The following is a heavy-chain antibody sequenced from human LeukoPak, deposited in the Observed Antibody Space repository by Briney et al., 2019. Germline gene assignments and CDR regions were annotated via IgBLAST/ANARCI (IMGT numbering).Heavy chain of an antibody. J-gene: IGHJ5*02. CDR3: ARGGYCSSTSCYRNWFDP. D-gene: IGHD2-2*03. Sequence: SETLSLTCTVSGGSISSGGYHWSWIRQHPGKGLEWIGYIYYSGSTYYNPSLKSLATMSEDTTKNQFSLKLSSVTAADTVVYYCARGGYCSSTSCYRNWFDPWGQGTLVTVSS. CDR2: IYYSGST. CDR1: GGSISSGGYH. V-gene: IGHV4-31*01.